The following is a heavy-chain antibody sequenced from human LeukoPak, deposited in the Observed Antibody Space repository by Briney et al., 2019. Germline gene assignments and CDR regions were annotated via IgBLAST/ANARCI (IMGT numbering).Heavy chain of an antibody. Sequence: GGSLRLSCAASGFTLRTYNMNWVRQAPGKRLEWISYISSSGGNIYFADSVKGRFTDSRDNAKNSLYLHMNSLRDEDTAIYYCARAVDVYTFGYGYWGQGTLVTVSS. J-gene: IGHJ4*02. D-gene: IGHD5-18*01. CDR3: ARAVDVYTFGYGY. V-gene: IGHV3-48*02. CDR2: ISSSGGNI. CDR1: GFTLRTYN.